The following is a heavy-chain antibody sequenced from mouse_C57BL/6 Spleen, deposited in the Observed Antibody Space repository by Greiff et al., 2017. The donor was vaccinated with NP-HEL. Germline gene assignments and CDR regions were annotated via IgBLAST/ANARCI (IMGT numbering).Heavy chain of an antibody. Sequence: VKLMESGAELVRPGASVKLSCKASGYTFTDYYINWVKQRPGQGLEWIARIYPGSGNTYYNEKFKGKATLTAEKSSSTAYMQLSSLTSEDSAVYFCARSEDYGSSYLAWFAYWGQGTLVTVSA. D-gene: IGHD1-1*01. V-gene: IGHV1-76*01. CDR1: GYTFTDYY. CDR2: IYPGSGNT. J-gene: IGHJ3*01. CDR3: ARSEDYGSSYLAWFAY.